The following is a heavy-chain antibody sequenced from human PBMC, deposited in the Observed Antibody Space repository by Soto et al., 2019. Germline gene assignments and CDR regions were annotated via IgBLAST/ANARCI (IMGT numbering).Heavy chain of an antibody. D-gene: IGHD5-18*01. J-gene: IGHJ5*02. CDR1: GASVSTGAYY. CDR2: VYESGYT. CDR3: VRALRHTAMVYPWFEP. V-gene: IGHV4-31*02. Sequence: PSETLSLTCTVSGASVSTGAYYWGWVRQRPGRGLEWIGYVYESGYTYYNMSLKSRLTISLDRSNNQFSLGLTSVTAADTAVYYCVRALRHTAMVYPWFEPWGEGTLVTVS.